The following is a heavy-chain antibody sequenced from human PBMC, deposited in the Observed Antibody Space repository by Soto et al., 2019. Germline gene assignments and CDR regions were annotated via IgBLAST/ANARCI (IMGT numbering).Heavy chain of an antibody. CDR3: ASDSRGDGYNLRLSPYYYYGMDV. V-gene: IGHV1-69*13. Sequence: GASVTVSCKASGSTFSSYANSWVRQAPGYGLEWMGGIIPIFGTANYAQKFQGRVTITADESTSTAYMELSSLRSEDTAVDYGASDSRGDGYNLRLSPYYYYGMDVWGQGTTVTVSS. CDR2: IIPIFGTA. CDR1: GSTFSSYA. J-gene: IGHJ6*02. D-gene: IGHD5-12*01.